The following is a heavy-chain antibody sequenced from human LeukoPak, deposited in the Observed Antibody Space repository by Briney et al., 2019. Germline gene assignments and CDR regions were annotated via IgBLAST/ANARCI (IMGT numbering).Heavy chain of an antibody. Sequence: GGSLRLSCAASGFTFDDYGMSGVRHARGEGLEWVSCFNWDGGSTGYADSVKGRFTISRDNAKNSLYLQMNSLRAEDTALYYCATTPWNYYGSGSYFDYWGQGTLVTVSS. V-gene: IGHV3-20*04. CDR3: ATTPWNYYGSGSYFDY. D-gene: IGHD3-10*01. CDR2: FNWDGGST. J-gene: IGHJ4*02. CDR1: GFTFDDYG.